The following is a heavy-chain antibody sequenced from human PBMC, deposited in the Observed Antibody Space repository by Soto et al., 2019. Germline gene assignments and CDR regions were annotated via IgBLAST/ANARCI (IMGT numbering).Heavy chain of an antibody. J-gene: IGHJ6*02. V-gene: IGHV1-18*01. Sequence: QVQLVQSGAEVKKPGASVKVSCKASGYTFTRSGISWVRQAPGQGLEWLGWINPDNGNTNYAQHLQGRVSLTTDTSTSTAYMDLRSLRSDDTAVYYCARDQGITTFGVYSMYYYGMDVWGQGTTVTVPS. CDR2: INPDNGNT. CDR3: ARDQGITTFGVYSMYYYGMDV. D-gene: IGHD3-3*01. CDR1: GYTFTRSG.